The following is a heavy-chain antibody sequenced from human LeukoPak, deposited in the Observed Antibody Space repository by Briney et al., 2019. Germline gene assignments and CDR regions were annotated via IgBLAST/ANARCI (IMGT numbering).Heavy chain of an antibody. Sequence: GASVKVSCKASGGTFSSYAISWVRQAPGQGLEWMGGIIPIFGTANYAQKFQGRVTITADESTSTAYMELSSLRSEDTAVYYCARLHDPLGTKIYPFEVGFDYWGQGTLVTVSS. CDR3: ARLHDPLGTKIYPFEVGFDY. CDR1: GGTFSSYA. D-gene: IGHD1-14*01. V-gene: IGHV1-69*13. J-gene: IGHJ4*02. CDR2: IIPIFGTA.